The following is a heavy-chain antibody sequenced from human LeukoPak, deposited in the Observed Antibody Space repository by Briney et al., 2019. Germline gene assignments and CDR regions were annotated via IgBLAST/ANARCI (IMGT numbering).Heavy chain of an antibody. J-gene: IGHJ4*02. Sequence: GGSLRLSCAASGFTFDDYAMHWVRQAPGKGLEWVSGISWNSGSIGYADSVKGRFTISRDNAKNSLYLQMNSLRAEDTAVYYCAKGGSLTTVTHFDYWGQGTLVTVSS. CDR2: ISWNSGSI. CDR1: GFTFDDYA. CDR3: AKGGSLTTVTHFDY. D-gene: IGHD4-17*01. V-gene: IGHV3-9*01.